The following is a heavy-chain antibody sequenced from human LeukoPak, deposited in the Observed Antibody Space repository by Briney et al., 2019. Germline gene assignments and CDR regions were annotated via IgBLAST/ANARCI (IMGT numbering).Heavy chain of an antibody. J-gene: IGHJ4*02. Sequence: PSETLSLTCTVSGGSISSYYWSWIRQPPGKGLEWIGYIYYSGSTNYNPSLKSRVTISVDTSKNQFSLKLSSVTAADTAVYYCARAVVRGVNYFDYWGQGTLVTVSS. D-gene: IGHD3-10*01. V-gene: IGHV4-59*08. CDR1: GGSISSYY. CDR3: ARAVVRGVNYFDY. CDR2: IYYSGST.